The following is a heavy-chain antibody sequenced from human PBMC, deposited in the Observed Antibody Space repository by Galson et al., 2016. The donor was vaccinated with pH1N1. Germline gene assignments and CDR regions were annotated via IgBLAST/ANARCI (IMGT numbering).Heavy chain of an antibody. CDR2: IYPPDSDT. CDR1: GYSFTNYW. J-gene: IGHJ6*02. CDR3: ARGSGSPDSYYYYGMDV. D-gene: IGHD3-10*01. Sequence: QSGAEVKKPGKSLKISCKGSGYSFTNYWIGWVRQMPGKGLEWMGIIYPPDSDTRYSPSFQGQVTISADKSISTAYLQWSSLKASDTAIYYCARGSGSPDSYYYYGMDVWGQGTTVTVSS. V-gene: IGHV5-51*01.